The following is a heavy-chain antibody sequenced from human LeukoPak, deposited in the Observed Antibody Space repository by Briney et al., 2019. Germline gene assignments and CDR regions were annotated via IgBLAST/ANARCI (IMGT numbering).Heavy chain of an antibody. J-gene: IGHJ4*02. Sequence: SETLSLTCTVSGGSISNYYWSWIRQPPGKGLEWIGYIYYSGSTNYNPSLKSRVTISVDTSKNQFSLKLSSVTAADTAVYYCARSRDGYKYYFDYWGQGTLVTVSS. D-gene: IGHD5-24*01. V-gene: IGHV4-59*08. CDR3: ARSRDGYKYYFDY. CDR1: GGSISNYY. CDR2: IYYSGST.